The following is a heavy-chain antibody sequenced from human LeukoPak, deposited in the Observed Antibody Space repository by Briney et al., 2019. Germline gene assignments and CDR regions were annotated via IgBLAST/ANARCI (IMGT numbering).Heavy chain of an antibody. D-gene: IGHD6-19*01. V-gene: IGHV4-34*01. Sequence: PSETLSLTCAVYGGSFSGYYWSWIRQPPGKGLEWIGEINHSGSTNYNPSLKSRVTISVDTSKNQFSLKLSSVTAADTAVYYCARGNGWTYYFDYWGQGTLVTVSS. J-gene: IGHJ4*02. CDR2: INHSGST. CDR3: ARGNGWTYYFDY. CDR1: GGSFSGYY.